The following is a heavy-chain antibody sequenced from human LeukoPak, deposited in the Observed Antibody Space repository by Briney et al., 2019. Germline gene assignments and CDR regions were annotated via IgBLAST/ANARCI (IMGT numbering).Heavy chain of an antibody. CDR2: IIPIFGTA. V-gene: IGHV1-69*05. J-gene: IGHJ6*03. D-gene: IGHD2-8*01. CDR3: ARDHVDCTNGVCHYYYYYYMDV. CDR1: GGTFSSYA. Sequence: GSSVKVSCKASGGTFSSYAISWVRQAPGQGLEWMGRIIPIFGTANYAQKFQGRVTITTDESTSTAYMELSSLRAEDTAVYYCARDHVDCTNGVCHYYYYYYMDVWGKGTTVTVSS.